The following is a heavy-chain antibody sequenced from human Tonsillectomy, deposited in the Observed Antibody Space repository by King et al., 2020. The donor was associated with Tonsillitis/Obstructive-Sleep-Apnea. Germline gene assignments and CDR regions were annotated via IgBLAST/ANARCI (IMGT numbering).Heavy chain of an antibody. CDR1: GGSISSSSYY. D-gene: IGHD2-21*02. Sequence: QLQESGPGLVKPSETLSLTCTVSGGSISSSSYYWGWIRQPPGKGLEWIGSIYYSGSTYYNPSLKSRATISVDTSKNQFSLKLSSVTAADTAVYYCARHVRGDFDQYFLDLWGKRTTVTVPS. CDR2: IYYSGST. J-gene: IGHJ6*03. V-gene: IGHV4-39*01. CDR3: ARHVRGDFDQYFLDL.